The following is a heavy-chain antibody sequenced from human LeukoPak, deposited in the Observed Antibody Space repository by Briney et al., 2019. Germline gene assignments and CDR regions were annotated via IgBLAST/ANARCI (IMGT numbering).Heavy chain of an antibody. D-gene: IGHD3-10*01. Sequence: SETLSLTCTVSGGSISSYYWSWIRQPPGKGLEWIGYIYYSGSANYNPSLKSRVTISVDTSKNQFSLKLSSVTAADTAVYYCARHYSGTPYYFDYWGQGTLVTVSS. CDR2: IYYSGSA. CDR1: GGSISSYY. CDR3: ARHYSGTPYYFDY. V-gene: IGHV4-59*08. J-gene: IGHJ4*02.